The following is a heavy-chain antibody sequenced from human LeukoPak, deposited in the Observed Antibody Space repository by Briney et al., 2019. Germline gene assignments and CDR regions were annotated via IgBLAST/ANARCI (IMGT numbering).Heavy chain of an antibody. CDR1: GFTFSRYS. J-gene: IGHJ4*02. D-gene: IGHD4-17*01. Sequence: PGGSLRLSCAASGFTFSRYSMNWVRQAPGKGLEWVSYISSGNSYIYYADSVKGRFTISRDNAKNSLYLQMNSLGADDTAVYYCARDTYGDYVFDYWGQGTLVTVSS. CDR3: ARDTYGDYVFDY. CDR2: ISSGNSYI. V-gene: IGHV3-21*01.